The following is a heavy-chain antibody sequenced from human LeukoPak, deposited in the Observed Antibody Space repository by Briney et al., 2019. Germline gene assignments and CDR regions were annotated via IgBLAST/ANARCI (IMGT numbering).Heavy chain of an antibody. CDR1: GFTFSNYA. CDR2: ISGSGGNT. D-gene: IGHD3-22*01. V-gene: IGHV3-23*01. J-gene: IGHJ4*02. CDR3: ASNPFDSSGYHFDY. Sequence: GGSLRLSCVASGFTFSNYAMSWVRQAPGKGLEWVSTISGSGGNTYYADSVKGRFTISRDNSKNTLYLQMNSLRAEDTAVYYCASNPFDSSGYHFDYWGQGTLVTVSS.